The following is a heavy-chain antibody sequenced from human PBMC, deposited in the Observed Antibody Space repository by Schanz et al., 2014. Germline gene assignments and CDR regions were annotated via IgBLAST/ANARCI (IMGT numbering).Heavy chain of an antibody. CDR1: GYTFTTYY. V-gene: IGHV1-46*03. CDR3: GRGFSRSYIDL. D-gene: IGHD6-6*01. Sequence: QVQLLQSGAEVKKPGASMKASCKASGYTFTTYYMLWVRQAPGHGLEWMEIINPSGGSTRYGQKLQGRITMTTDTSASTVYLELSSLRTDGTAVYYCGRGFSRSYIDLWGQGTLITVSS. J-gene: IGHJ5*02. CDR2: INPSGGST.